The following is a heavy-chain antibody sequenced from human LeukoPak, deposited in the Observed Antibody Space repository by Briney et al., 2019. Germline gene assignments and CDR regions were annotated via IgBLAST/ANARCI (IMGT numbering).Heavy chain of an antibody. CDR3: ARDEGYCSGGSCYYYYYYYMDV. CDR1: GFTFSSYG. CDR2: IRYDGSNK. V-gene: IGHV3-30*02. Sequence: GGSLRLSCAASGFTFSSYGMHWVRQAPGKGLEWVAFIRYDGSNKYYADSVKGRFTISRDNSKNTLYLQMNSLRAEDTAVYYCARDEGYCSGGSCYYYYYYYMDVWGKGTTVTVSS. J-gene: IGHJ6*03. D-gene: IGHD2-15*01.